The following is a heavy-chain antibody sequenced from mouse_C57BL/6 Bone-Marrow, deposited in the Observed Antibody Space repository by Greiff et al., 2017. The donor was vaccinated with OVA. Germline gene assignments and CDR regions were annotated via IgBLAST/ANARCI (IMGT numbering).Heavy chain of an antibody. V-gene: IGHV1-50*01. CDR2: IDPSDSYP. Sequence: QVQLQQPGAELVKPGASVKLSCKASGYTFTSYWMQWVKQRPGQGLEWIGEIDPSDSYPNYNPKFKGKATLTVDTSSSTAYMQLSSLTSEDSAVYYCAREGSPYGSSSAWFAYWGQGTLVTVSA. J-gene: IGHJ3*01. CDR3: AREGSPYGSSSAWFAY. D-gene: IGHD1-1*01. CDR1: GYTFTSYW.